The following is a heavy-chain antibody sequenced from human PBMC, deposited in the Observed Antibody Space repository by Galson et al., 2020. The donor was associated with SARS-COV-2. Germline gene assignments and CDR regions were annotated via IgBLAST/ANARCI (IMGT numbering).Heavy chain of an antibody. Sequence: FHSYEMNWVRQAPAKGLVWLSFISSSGSTIYYADSVKGRFTISRDNDKNSLYLQMNSLRAEDTAVYYCARGTYCGGDCYPDLPFDYWGQGTLVTVSS. CDR3: ARGTYCGGDCYPDLPFDY. V-gene: IGHV3-48*03. J-gene: IGHJ4*02. D-gene: IGHD2-21*02. CDR2: ISSSGSTI. CDR1: FHSYE.